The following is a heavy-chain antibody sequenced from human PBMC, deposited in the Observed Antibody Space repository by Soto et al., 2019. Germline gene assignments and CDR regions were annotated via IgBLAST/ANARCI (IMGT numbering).Heavy chain of an antibody. CDR3: AKDLFRGGYDKFDY. V-gene: IGHV4-34*01. CDR1: CGSFSSYY. J-gene: IGHJ4*02. CDR2: INHSGST. Sequence: SETLSLTCAVYCGSFSSYYWSWIRQPPGEGLEWIGEINHSGSTNYNPSLKSRVTMSVDTSKNQFSLKLSSVTAADTAVYYCAKDLFRGGYDKFDYWGQGTLVTGSS. D-gene: IGHD5-12*01.